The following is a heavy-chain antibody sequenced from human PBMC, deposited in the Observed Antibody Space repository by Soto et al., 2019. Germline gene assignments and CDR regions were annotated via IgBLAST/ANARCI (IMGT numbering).Heavy chain of an antibody. V-gene: IGHV4-31*03. D-gene: IGHD2-2*03. J-gene: IGHJ6*02. CDR1: GGSISSGGYY. Sequence: PSETLSLTCTVSGGSISSGGYYWSWIRQHPGKGLEWIGYIYYSGSTYYNPSLLSRVTISVDTSKNEFSLRLSSVTAADTAVYYCARLNGYCVSTNCHGYYGMDVWGQGTTVTVSS. CDR3: ARLNGYCVSTNCHGYYGMDV. CDR2: IYYSGST.